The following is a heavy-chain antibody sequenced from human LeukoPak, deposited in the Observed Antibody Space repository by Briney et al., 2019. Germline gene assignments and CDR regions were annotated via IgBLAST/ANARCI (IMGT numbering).Heavy chain of an antibody. CDR2: ISAYNGNT. V-gene: IGHV1-18*01. CDR3: ARTTSPHENEYFEH. CDR1: GYTFTSYD. D-gene: IGHD1-26*01. Sequence: GASVKVSCKASGYTFTSYDINWVRQAPGQGLEWMGWISAYNGNTNYAQKLQGRVTMTTDTSTSTAYMELRSLRSDDTAVYYCARTTSPHENEYFEHWGQGTLVTVSS. J-gene: IGHJ1*01.